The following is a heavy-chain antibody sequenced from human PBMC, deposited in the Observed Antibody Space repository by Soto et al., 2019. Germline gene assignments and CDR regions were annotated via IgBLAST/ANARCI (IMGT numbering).Heavy chain of an antibody. D-gene: IGHD3-3*01. CDR1: GFTFSSYS. V-gene: IGHV3-48*01. CDR3: ARVWSGYYNYYAPYYMDV. CDR2: ISSSSSTI. Sequence: EVQLVESGGGLVQPGGSLRLSCAASGFTFSSYSMNWVRQDPGKGLEWVSYISSSSSTIYYADSVKGRFTISRDNAKNSLCLQMNSLRAEDTAVYYCARVWSGYYNYYAPYYMDVRGKGTTVTDSS. J-gene: IGHJ6*03.